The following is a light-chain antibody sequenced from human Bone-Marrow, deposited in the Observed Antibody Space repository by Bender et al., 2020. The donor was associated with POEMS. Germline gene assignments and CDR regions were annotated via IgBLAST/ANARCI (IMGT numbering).Light chain of an antibody. J-gene: IGLJ2*01. Sequence: QLVVTQSPSASASLGASVELTCILSNGHRHFAIAWHRQRPEEGPQFLMKLNSDGSHTKGDGIPDRFSGSSSGAERILTISSLQSEDEADYYCQTWGTGIQVFGGGTKLTVL. V-gene: IGLV4-69*01. CDR3: QTWGTGIQV. CDR1: NGHRHFA. CDR2: LNSDGSH.